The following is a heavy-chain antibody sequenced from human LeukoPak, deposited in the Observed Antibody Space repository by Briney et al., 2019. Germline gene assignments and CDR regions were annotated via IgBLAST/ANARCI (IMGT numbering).Heavy chain of an antibody. D-gene: IGHD3-10*01. J-gene: IGHJ5*02. CDR3: ARGSFRYYGSGSSNWFDP. CDR1: GYTFTSYD. CDR2: INPNSGNT. V-gene: IGHV1-8*01. Sequence: GASVKVSCKASGYTFTSYDINWVRQATGQGLEWMGWINPNSGNTGYAQKFQGRVTMTKNTSISTAYMELSSLRSEDTAVYYCARGSFRYYGSGSSNWFDPWGQGTLVTVSS.